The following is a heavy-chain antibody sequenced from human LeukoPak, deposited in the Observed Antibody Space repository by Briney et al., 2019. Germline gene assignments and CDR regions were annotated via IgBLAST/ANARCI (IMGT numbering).Heavy chain of an antibody. Sequence: GGSLRLSCTGSGFLFSSYTMNWVRQAPGRGLDWVSSISGKGTYIYDADSVKGRFTISRDNAKNSLYLEMNSLRVEDTAIYYCVRDYGGTSGYFDFWGQGALVTVSS. J-gene: IGHJ4*02. CDR1: GFLFSSYT. D-gene: IGHD4-23*01. V-gene: IGHV3-21*01. CDR3: VRDYGGTSGYFDF. CDR2: ISGKGTYI.